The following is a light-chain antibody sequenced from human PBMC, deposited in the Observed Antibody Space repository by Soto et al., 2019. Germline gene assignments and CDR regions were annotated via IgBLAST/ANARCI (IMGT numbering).Light chain of an antibody. CDR1: SSDVGNYNL. CDR3: CSYATSSTYV. J-gene: IGLJ1*01. CDR2: EVT. Sequence: QSALTQPASVSGSPGQSITISCTGTSSDVGNYNLVSWYQQHPGKAPKLMISEVTKRPSGVSNRFSGSKSGNTASLTISGLQAEDEADYYCCSYATSSTYVFGTGTKLTVL. V-gene: IGLV2-23*02.